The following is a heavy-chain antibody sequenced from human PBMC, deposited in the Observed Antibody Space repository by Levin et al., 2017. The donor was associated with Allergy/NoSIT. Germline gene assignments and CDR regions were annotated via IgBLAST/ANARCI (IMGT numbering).Heavy chain of an antibody. J-gene: IGHJ3*02. D-gene: IGHD4-17*01. CDR2: INPSGGST. CDR3: ARGSRDYGDYQGYALDI. Sequence: GESLKISCKASGYTFSSHYMHWVRQAPGQGLDWMGIINPSGGSTIYPQKFQDRVTMTRDTSTSTVYMELSSLRPVVTAIYYCARGSRDYGDYQGYALDIWGQGTMVTVSS. V-gene: IGHV1-46*01. CDR1: GYTFSSHY.